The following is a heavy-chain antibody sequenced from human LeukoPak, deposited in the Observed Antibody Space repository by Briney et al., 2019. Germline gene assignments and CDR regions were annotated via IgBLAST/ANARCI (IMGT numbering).Heavy chain of an antibody. CDR1: GFTFSTYA. J-gene: IGHJ4*02. V-gene: IGHV3-23*01. CDR2: ISGSGDNT. Sequence: GGSLRLSCAASGFTFSTYAMSWVRQAPGKGLEWVSAISGSGDNTYCADSVKGRFTISRDNSKNTLYLQMNSLRAEDTAVYYCAKGDPDIAVAVIDYWGQGTLVSVSS. CDR3: AKGDPDIAVAVIDY. D-gene: IGHD6-19*01.